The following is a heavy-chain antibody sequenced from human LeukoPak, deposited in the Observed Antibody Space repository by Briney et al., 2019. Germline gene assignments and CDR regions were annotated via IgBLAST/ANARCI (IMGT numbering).Heavy chain of an antibody. Sequence: SETLSLTCAVSGGSFSGYYWTWIRQPPGKGLEWIGEINHSGSANYNPSLMSRVTISLDTSKSHFSLNLSSVTAADTAVYYCARGQGTVTTHWGQGTLVTVSS. CDR1: GGSFSGYY. CDR2: INHSGSA. D-gene: IGHD4-11*01. CDR3: ARGQGTVTTH. J-gene: IGHJ4*02. V-gene: IGHV4-34*01.